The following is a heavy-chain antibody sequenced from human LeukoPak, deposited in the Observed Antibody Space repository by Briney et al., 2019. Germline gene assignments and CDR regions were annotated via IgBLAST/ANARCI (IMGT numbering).Heavy chain of an antibody. CDR1: GYTFSTYP. Sequence: RGASVKVSCKASGYTFSTYPMNWVRQAPGQGLEWMGWISAYNGNTNYAQRLQGRVTLTADTSTSTAYMELRSLRSDDTAVYYCARDHGDPDYWGQGTLVTVSS. J-gene: IGHJ4*02. D-gene: IGHD4-17*01. V-gene: IGHV1-18*01. CDR2: ISAYNGNT. CDR3: ARDHGDPDY.